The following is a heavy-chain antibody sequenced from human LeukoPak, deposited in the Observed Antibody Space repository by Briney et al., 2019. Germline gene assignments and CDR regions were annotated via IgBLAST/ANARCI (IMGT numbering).Heavy chain of an antibody. CDR1: GFTFSSYE. Sequence: GGSLRLSCAASGFTFSSYEMNWVSQAPGKGLEWVSYISSSGSTIYYADSVKGRFTISRDNAKNSLYLQMNSLRAEDTAVYYCAGRDGDYVSPFDYWGQGTLVTVSS. CDR3: AGRDGDYVSPFDY. CDR2: ISSSGSTI. J-gene: IGHJ4*02. V-gene: IGHV3-48*03. D-gene: IGHD4-17*01.